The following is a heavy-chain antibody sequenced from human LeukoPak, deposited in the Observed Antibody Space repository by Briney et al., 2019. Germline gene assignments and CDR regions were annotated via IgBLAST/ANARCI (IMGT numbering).Heavy chain of an antibody. CDR3: ASAGMVRGPYYYYMDV. CDR2: IYYSGST. Sequence: SETLSLTCTVSGGSLSSYYWSWIRQPPGKGLEWIGYIYYSGSTNYNPSLKSRVTISVDTSKNQFSMKLSSVTAADTAVYYCASAGMVRGPYYYYMDVWGKGTTVTVSS. D-gene: IGHD3-10*01. J-gene: IGHJ6*03. CDR1: GGSLSSYY. V-gene: IGHV4-59*01.